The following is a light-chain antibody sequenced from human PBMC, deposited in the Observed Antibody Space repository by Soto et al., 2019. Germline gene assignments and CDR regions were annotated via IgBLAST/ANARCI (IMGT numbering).Light chain of an antibody. CDR2: GAS. CDR1: QSVSSN. V-gene: IGKV3-15*01. J-gene: IGKJ5*01. CDR3: QQYNNWPLT. Sequence: EIVMTQSPATLSVSPGERATLSCRASQSVSSNLAWYQQKTGQAPRLLIYGASTRATGIPARFSGSGSGTEFTLTISSLQSEDFAVYYCQQYNNWPLTFGPGTRLEIK.